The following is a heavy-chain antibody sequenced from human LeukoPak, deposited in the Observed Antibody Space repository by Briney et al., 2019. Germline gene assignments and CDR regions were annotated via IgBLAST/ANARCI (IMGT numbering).Heavy chain of an antibody. Sequence: HIGGSLRLSCAASGFTFSSYGMHWVRQAPGKGLEWVAFIRYDGSNKYYADSVKGRFTISRDNSKNTLYLQMNSLRAEDTAVYYCARGLPSGSYYARWFDPWGQGTLVTVSS. CDR2: IRYDGSNK. CDR3: ARGLPSGSYYARWFDP. D-gene: IGHD3-10*01. CDR1: GFTFSSYG. V-gene: IGHV3-30*02. J-gene: IGHJ5*02.